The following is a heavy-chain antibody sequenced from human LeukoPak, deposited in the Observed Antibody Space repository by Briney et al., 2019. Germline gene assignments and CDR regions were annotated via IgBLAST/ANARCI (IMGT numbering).Heavy chain of an antibody. CDR3: ARCITMIAVGGSWFDP. J-gene: IGHJ5*02. Sequence: GASVKVSCKASGGTFSSYAISWVRQAPGQGLEWMGGIIPIFGTANYAQKFQGTVTITTDESPSTAYMELSSLRSEDTAVYYCARCITMIAVGGSWFDPWGQGTLVTVSS. D-gene: IGHD3-22*01. CDR2: IIPIFGTA. CDR1: GGTFSSYA. V-gene: IGHV1-69*05.